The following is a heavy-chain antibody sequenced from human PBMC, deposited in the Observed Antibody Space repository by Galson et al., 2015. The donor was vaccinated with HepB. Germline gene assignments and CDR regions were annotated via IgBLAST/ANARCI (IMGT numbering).Heavy chain of an antibody. CDR1: GFTFSSYS. Sequence: SLRLSCAASGFTFSSYSMNWVRQAPGKGLEWVSSISSSSSYIYYADSVKGRFTISRDNAKNSLYLQMNSLRAEDTAVYYCARDREYYDFWSSNYYYGMDVWGQGTTVTVSS. J-gene: IGHJ6*02. CDR3: ARDREYYDFWSSNYYYGMDV. D-gene: IGHD3-3*01. V-gene: IGHV3-21*01. CDR2: ISSSSSYI.